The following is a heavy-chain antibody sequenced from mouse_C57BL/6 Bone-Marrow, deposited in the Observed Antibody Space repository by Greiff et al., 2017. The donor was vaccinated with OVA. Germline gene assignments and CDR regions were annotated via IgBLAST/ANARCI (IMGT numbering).Heavy chain of an antibody. CDR2: IHPNSGST. CDR1: GYTFTSYW. Sequence: VQLQQPGAELVKPGASVKLSCKASGYTFTSYWMHWVKQRPGQGLEWIGMIHPNSGSTNYNEKFKRKATLTVDKSSSTAYLQLSSLTSEDAAVYYCARRGLLRARDYWGQGTSVTVSS. V-gene: IGHV1-64*01. J-gene: IGHJ4*01. CDR3: ARRGLLRARDY. D-gene: IGHD2-3*01.